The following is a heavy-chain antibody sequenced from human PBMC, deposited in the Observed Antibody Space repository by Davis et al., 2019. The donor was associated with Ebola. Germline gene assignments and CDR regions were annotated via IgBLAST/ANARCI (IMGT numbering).Heavy chain of an antibody. D-gene: IGHD3-10*01. Sequence: ASVKVSCKDSGYTFVTYAIHWMRQAPGQRLEWMGWINPGNGNTKYSQKFQARLTITRDTSANTAYMELSSLTPEDTAVYYCAGDRAYFADKGRLGYFDFWGQGTLATVSS. J-gene: IGHJ4*02. V-gene: IGHV1-3*01. CDR1: GYTFVTYA. CDR3: AGDRAYFADKGRLGYFDF. CDR2: INPGNGNT.